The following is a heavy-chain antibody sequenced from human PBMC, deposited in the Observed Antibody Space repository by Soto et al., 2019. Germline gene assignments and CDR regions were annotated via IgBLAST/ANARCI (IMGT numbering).Heavy chain of an antibody. V-gene: IGHV4-59*01. CDR3: ARAATVAYNWFDP. CDR2: IYYSGST. J-gene: IGHJ5*02. Sequence: LSLTCTVSGGSISSYYWSWIRQPPGKGLEWIGYIYYSGSTNYNPSLKSRVTISVDTSKNQFSLKLSSVTAADTAVYYCARAATVAYNWFDPWGQGTLVTVSS. CDR1: GGSISSYY. D-gene: IGHD4-17*01.